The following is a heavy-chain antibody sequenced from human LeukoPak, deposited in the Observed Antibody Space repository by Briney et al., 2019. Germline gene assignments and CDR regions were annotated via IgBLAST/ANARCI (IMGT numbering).Heavy chain of an antibody. Sequence: ASVQVSCKASRHTFTSYYMQWLTQAARQGLKGMGIMNLSGGSKRYAQQFQGRFAMTRDTSTSTVYMELSSLRSEDTAVYYCAREKGREVVAATPGSSYFDYWHQSPLVTVS. D-gene: IGHD2-15*01. CDR3: AREKGREVVAATPGSSYFDY. CDR1: RHTFTSYY. CDR2: MNLSGGSK. J-gene: IGHJ4*02. V-gene: IGHV1-46*01.